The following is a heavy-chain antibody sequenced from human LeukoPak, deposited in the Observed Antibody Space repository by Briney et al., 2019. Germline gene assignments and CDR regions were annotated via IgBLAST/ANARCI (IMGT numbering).Heavy chain of an antibody. CDR3: ATLPYGGYADY. CDR2: IYPGDSDT. D-gene: IGHD5-12*01. J-gene: IGHJ4*02. Sequence: GESLQISCKGPGYIFTNYWIGWVRQMPGKGLEFMGIIYPGDSDTRYSPSFQGQVTISADKSISTAYLQWSSLKASDTAMYYCATLPYGGYADYWGRGTLVTVSS. V-gene: IGHV5-51*01. CDR1: GYIFTNYW.